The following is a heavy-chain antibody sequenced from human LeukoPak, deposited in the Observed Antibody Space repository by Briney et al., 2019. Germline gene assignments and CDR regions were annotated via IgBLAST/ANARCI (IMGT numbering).Heavy chain of an antibody. J-gene: IGHJ6*02. V-gene: IGHV4-31*03. CDR1: GGSISSGGYY. Sequence: SETLSLTCTVSGGSISSGGYYWSWIRQHPGKGLEWIGYIYYSGSTYYNPSLKSRVTISVDTSKNQFSLKLSSVTAADTAVYYCARDGDSRDYYGMDVWGQGTTVTVSS. CDR3: ARDGDSRDYYGMDV. D-gene: IGHD5-18*01. CDR2: IYYSGST.